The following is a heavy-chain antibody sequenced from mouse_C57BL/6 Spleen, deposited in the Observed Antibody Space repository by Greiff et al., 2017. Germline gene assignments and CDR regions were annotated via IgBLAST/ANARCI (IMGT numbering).Heavy chain of an antibody. CDR3: ARWDSLGGAMDD. CDR2: LNPNNGGT. V-gene: IGHV1-26*01. D-gene: IGHD6-5*01. J-gene: IGHJ4*01. Sequence: EVQLQQSGPELVKPGASVKISCKASGYTFTDYYMNWVKQSHGKSLEWIGDLNPNNGGTSYNQKFKGKATLTVDKSSSTAYMELRSLTSEYSAVYYCARWDSLGGAMDDWGQGTSVTVSS. CDR1: GYTFTDYY.